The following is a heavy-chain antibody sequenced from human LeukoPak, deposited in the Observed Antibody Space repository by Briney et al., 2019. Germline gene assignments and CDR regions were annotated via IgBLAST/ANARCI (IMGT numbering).Heavy chain of an antibody. Sequence: PGESLKISCKGSGYSFSNYWITWVRQMPGKRLEWLGITHPGDSDTRYSPSFEGQVTISADKSTGTAYLQLGSLKASDTATYYCAAQYTNFYDLWGQGTQVTVSS. V-gene: IGHV5-51*03. CDR3: AAQYTNFYDL. CDR2: THPGDSDT. J-gene: IGHJ4*02. D-gene: IGHD6-6*01. CDR1: GYSFSNYW.